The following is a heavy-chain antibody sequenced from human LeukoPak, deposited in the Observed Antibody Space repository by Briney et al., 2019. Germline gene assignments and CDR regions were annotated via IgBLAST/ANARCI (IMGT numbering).Heavy chain of an antibody. CDR2: INHSGSA. V-gene: IGHV4-34*01. CDR1: GESFSPYY. CDR3: ARVGQWLVRSHSMDA. Sequence: KASETLSLTCAVYGESFSPYYWSWIRQPPGKGLEWIGEINHSGSANYNPSLKSRATISVDTSKNQFSLKLTTVTAADTAVYYCARVGQWLVRSHSMDAWGKGTTVTVSS. J-gene: IGHJ6*03. D-gene: IGHD6-19*01.